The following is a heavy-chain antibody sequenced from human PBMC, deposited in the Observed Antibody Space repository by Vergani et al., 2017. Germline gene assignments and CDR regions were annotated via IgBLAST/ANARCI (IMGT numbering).Heavy chain of an antibody. V-gene: IGHV1-8*02. J-gene: IGHJ2*01. D-gene: IGHD6-6*01. Sequence: QVQLVQSGAEVKKPGASVKVSCKASGYTFTSYDINWVRQATGQGLEWMGWMNPNSGNTGYAEKFQGRVTMTRNTSISTAYMELSSLRSEDTAVYYCARALPWAYSSSSNCYFDLWGRGTLVTVSS. CDR3: ARALPWAYSSSSNCYFDL. CDR1: GYTFTSYD. CDR2: MNPNSGNT.